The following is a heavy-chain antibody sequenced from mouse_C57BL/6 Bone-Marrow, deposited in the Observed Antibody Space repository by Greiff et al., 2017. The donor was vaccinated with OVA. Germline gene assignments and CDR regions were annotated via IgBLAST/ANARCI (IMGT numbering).Heavy chain of an antibody. CDR1: GFNIKDDY. J-gene: IGHJ2*01. CDR2: IDPENGDT. CDR3: TRDTTVVADY. V-gene: IGHV14-4*01. D-gene: IGHD1-1*01. Sequence: EVQLQQSGAELVRPGASVKLSCTASGFNIKDDYMHWVKQRPEQGLEWIGWIDPENGDTEYASKFQGKATITADTSSNTAYLQLSSLTSEDTAVYYCTRDTTVVADYWGQGTTLTVSS.